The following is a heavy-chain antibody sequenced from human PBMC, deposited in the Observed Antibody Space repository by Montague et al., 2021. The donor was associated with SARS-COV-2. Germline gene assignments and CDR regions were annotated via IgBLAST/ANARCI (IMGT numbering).Heavy chain of an antibody. D-gene: IGHD3-22*01. J-gene: IGHJ4*02. CDR2: IFRSGDS. Sequence: SETLSLTCTVSGDSISNSNWWTWVRPSPGRGLEWIGEIFRSGDSNYNPSLKSRVTMPVDMSRNQFSLSLSNVTAADTAIYYCVRGGTMTVVVFDYWGQGTLVTVSS. CDR3: VRGGTMTVVVFDY. CDR1: GDSISNSNW. V-gene: IGHV4-4*02.